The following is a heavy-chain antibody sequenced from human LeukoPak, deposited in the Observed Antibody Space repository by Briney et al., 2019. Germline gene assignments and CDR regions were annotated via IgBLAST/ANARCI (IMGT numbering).Heavy chain of an antibody. V-gene: IGHV3-23*01. CDR1: GFTFSSYA. Sequence: SGGSLRLSCAASGFTFSSYAMSWVRQAPGKGLEWVSAISGSGGSTYYADSVKGRFTISRDNSKNTLYLQMNSLRAEDTAVYYCAKAGGLLWFGDPEGTYYFDYWGQGTLVTVSS. J-gene: IGHJ4*02. CDR3: AKAGGLLWFGDPEGTYYFDY. CDR2: ISGSGGST. D-gene: IGHD3-10*01.